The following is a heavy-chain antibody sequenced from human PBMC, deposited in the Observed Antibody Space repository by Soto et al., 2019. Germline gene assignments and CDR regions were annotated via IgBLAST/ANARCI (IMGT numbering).Heavy chain of an antibody. D-gene: IGHD3-22*01. Sequence: ASVKVSCKASGYTFSGYYMHWVRQAPGQGLEWMGWINPNSGGTNYAQKFQGRVTMTRDTSISTAYMELSRLRSDDTAVYYCARACHDSSGYCAFDIWGQGTMVTVSS. CDR1: GYTFSGYY. CDR2: INPNSGGT. J-gene: IGHJ3*02. V-gene: IGHV1-2*02. CDR3: ARACHDSSGYCAFDI.